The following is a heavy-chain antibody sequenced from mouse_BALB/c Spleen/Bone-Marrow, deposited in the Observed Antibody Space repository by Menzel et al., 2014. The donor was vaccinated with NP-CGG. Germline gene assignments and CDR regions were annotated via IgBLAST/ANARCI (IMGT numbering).Heavy chain of an antibody. V-gene: IGHV2-9*02. CDR3: ARSPQRTTMIGY. Sequence: VKLVESGPGLVAPSQSLSITCTVSGFSLTSYGVHWVRQPPGKGLEWLGVIWAGGSTNYNSALTSRLSISKDNSKSQVFLKMNSLQTDDTAMYYCARSPQRTTMIGYWGQGTTLTVSS. D-gene: IGHD2-1*01. CDR1: GFSLTSYG. CDR2: IWAGGST. J-gene: IGHJ2*01.